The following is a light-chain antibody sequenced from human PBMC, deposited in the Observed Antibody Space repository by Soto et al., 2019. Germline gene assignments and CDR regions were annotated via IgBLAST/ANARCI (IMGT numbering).Light chain of an antibody. CDR1: QSVGSN. Sequence: EVVLTQSPATLYLSPGERATLSCRASQSVGSNFAWYQQKPGQAPRRLIYDASNRATGIPAMFSGSGSGTVFTLRSSSRELVDFAVYYCQQLLIGPPVTFCVGTNVEIK. V-gene: IGKV3-11*01. J-gene: IGKJ4*01. CDR2: DAS. CDR3: QQLLIGPPVT.